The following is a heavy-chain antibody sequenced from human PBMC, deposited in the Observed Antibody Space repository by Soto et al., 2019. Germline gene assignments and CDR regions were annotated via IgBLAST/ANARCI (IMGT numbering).Heavy chain of an antibody. CDR3: ARGRYGDY. CDR2: ISAHNGNT. V-gene: IGHV1-18*01. D-gene: IGHD1-1*01. J-gene: IGHJ4*02. CDR1: GYTFTSYG. Sequence: QVHLVQSGAEVKKPGASVKVSCKGSGYTFTSYGITWVRQAPGQRLERMGWISAHNGNTDYAQKLQGRVTVTRDTSTSTAYMELRSLRSDDTAVYYCARGRYGDYWGQGALVTVSS.